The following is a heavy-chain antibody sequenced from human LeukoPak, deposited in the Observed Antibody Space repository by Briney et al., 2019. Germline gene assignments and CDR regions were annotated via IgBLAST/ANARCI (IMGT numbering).Heavy chain of an antibody. J-gene: IGHJ6*04. CDR3: ERLMGGYYGMDV. CDR2: IIPTFGKA. Sequence: SVKVSCKPSLGSFSRYAISGVRQAPGQGLEWMGGIIPTFGKANYAQKLQGRVTITADESTSTAYMELGSVRSEDRDVYYCERLMGGYYGMDVWGKGTTVTVSS. V-gene: IGHV1-69*13. D-gene: IGHD3-16*01. CDR1: LGSFSRYA.